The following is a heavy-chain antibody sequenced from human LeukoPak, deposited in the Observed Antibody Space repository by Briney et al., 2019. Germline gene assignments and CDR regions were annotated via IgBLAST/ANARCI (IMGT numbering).Heavy chain of an antibody. Sequence: ASVKVSCKASGYTFTGYYMHWVRQAPGQGLEWMGWINPNSGGTNYAQKFQGRVTMTRDTSISTAYMELSRLRSDDTAAYYCARAYYDSSGLRYYYYYYMDVWGKGTTVTVSS. CDR2: INPNSGGT. V-gene: IGHV1-2*02. J-gene: IGHJ6*03. CDR3: ARAYYDSSGLRYYYYYYMDV. D-gene: IGHD3-22*01. CDR1: GYTFTGYY.